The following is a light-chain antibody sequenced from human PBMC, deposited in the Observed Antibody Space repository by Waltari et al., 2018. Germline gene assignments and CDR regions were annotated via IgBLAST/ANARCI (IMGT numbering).Light chain of an antibody. Sequence: EIVLTQSPGTLSLSPGQRATLSCRASQSVSSSYLAWYQQIPGPAPRLLIYGASSRATGIPDRFSGSGSGTDFTLTISRLEPEDFAVYYCQQYGSSPTFGGGTKVEIK. J-gene: IGKJ4*01. CDR3: QQYGSSPT. V-gene: IGKV3-20*01. CDR1: QSVSSSY. CDR2: GAS.